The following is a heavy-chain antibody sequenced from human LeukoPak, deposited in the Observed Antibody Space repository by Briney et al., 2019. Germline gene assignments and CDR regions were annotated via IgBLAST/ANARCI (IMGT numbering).Heavy chain of an antibody. D-gene: IGHD2-2*01. CDR2: MNPNSGNT. CDR3: ARTCSGTSCADFDY. V-gene: IGHV1-8*01. J-gene: IGHJ4*02. CDR1: GYTFTSYD. Sequence: ASVKVSCKASGYTFTSYDINWVRQATGQGLEWMGWMNPNSGNTGYAQKFQGRVTMTRTTSISTAYMEVSSLTSEDTAVYYCARTCSGTSCADFDYWGQGSLVTVSS.